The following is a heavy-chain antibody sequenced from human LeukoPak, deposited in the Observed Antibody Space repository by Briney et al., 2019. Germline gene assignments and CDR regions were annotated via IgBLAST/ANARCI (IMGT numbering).Heavy chain of an antibody. J-gene: IGHJ4*02. CDR2: IYPGDSDT. CDR3: ARWLQRTNFDY. D-gene: IGHD5-24*01. V-gene: IGHV5-51*01. Sequence: GESLKISCKGSGYSFTSYWNGWVRQMPGKGVEWMGIIYPGDSDTRYSPSFQGQVTISADKSISTAYLQWSSLKASDTAMYYCARWLQRTNFDYWGQGTLVTVSS. CDR1: GYSFTSYW.